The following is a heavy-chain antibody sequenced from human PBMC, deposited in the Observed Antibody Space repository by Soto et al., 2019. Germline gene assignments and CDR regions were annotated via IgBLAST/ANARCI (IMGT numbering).Heavy chain of an antibody. CDR1: GYTFTSYG. V-gene: IGHV1-18*01. Sequence: EASVKVSCKASGYTFTSYGISWVRQAPGQGLEWMGWISAYNGNTNYAQKLQGRVTMTTDTSTSTAYMELRSLRSDDTAVYYCARRYYDYIWGSCHPDAYDIWGQGTMVTVSS. D-gene: IGHD3-16*01. CDR3: ARRYYDYIWGSCHPDAYDI. CDR2: ISAYNGNT. J-gene: IGHJ3*02.